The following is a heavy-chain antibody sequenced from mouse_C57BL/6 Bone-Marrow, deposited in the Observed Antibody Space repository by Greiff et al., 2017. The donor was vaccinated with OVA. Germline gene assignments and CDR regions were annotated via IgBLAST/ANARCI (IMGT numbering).Heavy chain of an antibody. D-gene: IGHD4-1*02. CDR1: GYTFTDYY. J-gene: IGHJ4*01. Sequence: VQLQESGAELVRPGASVKLSCKASGYTFTDYYINWVKQRPGQGLEWIARIYPGSGNTYYNEKFKGKATLTAEKSSSTAYMQLSSLTSEDSAVYFCARSPTGNYYAMDYWGQGTSVTVSS. V-gene: IGHV1-76*01. CDR3: ARSPTGNYYAMDY. CDR2: IYPGSGNT.